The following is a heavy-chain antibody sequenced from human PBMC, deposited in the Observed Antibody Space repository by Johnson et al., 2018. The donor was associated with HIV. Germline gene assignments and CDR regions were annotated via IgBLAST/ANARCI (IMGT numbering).Heavy chain of an antibody. D-gene: IGHD3-9*01. CDR1: GFTFSSYA. CDR2: IWYDGRNK. J-gene: IGHJ3*02. V-gene: IGHV3-33*03. CDR3: TTDLVYYDILTGYFVTMHADAFDI. Sequence: QVQLVESGGGLVQPGGSLRLSCAASGFTFSSYAMSWVRQAPGKGLEWVAVIWYDGRNKYYAASVKGRITISRDNPKNTLYVQMNSLKTEDTPVYYCTTDLVYYDILTGYFVTMHADAFDIWGQGTMVTVSS.